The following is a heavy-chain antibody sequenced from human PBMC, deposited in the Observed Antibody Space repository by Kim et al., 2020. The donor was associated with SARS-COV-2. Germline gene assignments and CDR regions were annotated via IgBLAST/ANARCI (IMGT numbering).Heavy chain of an antibody. CDR1: GFTFTSSA. D-gene: IGHD3-16*01. CDR2: IVVGSGNT. V-gene: IGHV1-58*01. J-gene: IGHJ6*02. CDR3: AADPKFGYYYGMDV. Sequence: SVKVSCKASGFTFTSSAVQWVRQARGQRLEWIGWIVVGSGNTNYAQKFQERVTITRDMSTSTAYMELSSLRSEDTAVYYCAADPKFGYYYGMDVWGQGTTVTVSS.